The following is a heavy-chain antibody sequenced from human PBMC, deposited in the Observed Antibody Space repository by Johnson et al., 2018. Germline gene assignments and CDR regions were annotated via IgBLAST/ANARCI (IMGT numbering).Heavy chain of an antibody. CDR3: ARDRVEQWLVKNGMDV. Sequence: QVQLVESGGGVVQPGRSLRLSCVTSGFTFSSYGMHWVRQAPGKGLEWVAHIWHDGTEKDYADSVKGRFTISRDNSKNTLYLQMNSLRAEDTAVYFCARDRVEQWLVKNGMDVWGQGPTVIVSS. D-gene: IGHD6-19*01. CDR1: GFTFSSYG. CDR2: IWHDGTEK. J-gene: IGHJ6*02. V-gene: IGHV3-33*01.